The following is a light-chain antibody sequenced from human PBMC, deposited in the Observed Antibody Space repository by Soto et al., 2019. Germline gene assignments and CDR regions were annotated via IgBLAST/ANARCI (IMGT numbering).Light chain of an antibody. V-gene: IGKV1-5*01. CDR3: QHYTIHPYT. CDR2: DAS. Sequence: DIQMTQSPSSLSASVGDRVTITCRASRSISDSLAWYQQKPGRAPNLLIFDASSLQSGVPSRFSGSGSGTEFTLTISSLQPDDFATYYCQHYTIHPYTFGQGTKVDIK. CDR1: RSISDS. J-gene: IGKJ2*01.